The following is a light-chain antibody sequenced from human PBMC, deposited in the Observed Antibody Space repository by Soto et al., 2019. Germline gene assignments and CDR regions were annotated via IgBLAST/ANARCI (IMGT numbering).Light chain of an antibody. Sequence: QSALTQPRSVSGSPGRSVTSSCTGTSSDVGAYNYVSWYQQHPGKAPKFMIYDVSKRPSGVPDRFSGSKSGNTASLTISGLQAEDEADYYCCSYAGTYSYVFGTGTKV. CDR2: DVS. V-gene: IGLV2-11*02. J-gene: IGLJ1*01. CDR1: SSDVGAYNY. CDR3: CSYAGTYSYV.